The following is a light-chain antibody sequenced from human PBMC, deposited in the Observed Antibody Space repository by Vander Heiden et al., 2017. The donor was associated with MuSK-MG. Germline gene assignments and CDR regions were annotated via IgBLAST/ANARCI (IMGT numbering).Light chain of an antibody. CDR3: QPYGSSPLT. CDR1: QGVSSRY. V-gene: IGKV3-20*01. CDR2: GAS. J-gene: IGKJ4*01. Sequence: EIVLTQSPGTLSLSPGERATLSCRASQGVSSRYLAWYQQKPGQATRLLIDGASSRATGIPDRFSGSGSGKDFTLTISRLEPEDFAVYHCQPYGSSPLTFGGGTKVEIK.